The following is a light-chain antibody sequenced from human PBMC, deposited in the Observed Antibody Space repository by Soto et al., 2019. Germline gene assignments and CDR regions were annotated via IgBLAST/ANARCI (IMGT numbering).Light chain of an antibody. Sequence: DIQMTQSPSSLSASVGDRVTITCRASQSISGFLNWYQQKPGKAPKLLIYAASSLQSGVPSRFSGSGSGTDFTLTISSLQPEDFATYFCQQSYSYPRTFGQGTK. CDR2: AAS. CDR1: QSISGF. CDR3: QQSYSYPRT. J-gene: IGKJ1*01. V-gene: IGKV1-39*01.